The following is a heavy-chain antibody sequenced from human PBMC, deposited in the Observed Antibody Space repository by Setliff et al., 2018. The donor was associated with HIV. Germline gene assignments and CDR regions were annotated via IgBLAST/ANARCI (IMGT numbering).Heavy chain of an antibody. J-gene: IGHJ5*02. V-gene: IGHV4-61*02. CDR1: GGSISSGSYF. Sequence: SETLSLTCTVSGGSISSGSYFWNWIRQPAGKGLEWIGRIYSSGITNYNPSLKSRLTISLDTSKNHLSLQLRSVTAADTAVYHCARQNIAAYWFDPWGQGTLVTVSS. CDR3: ARQNIAAYWFDP. CDR2: IYSSGIT. D-gene: IGHD6-13*01.